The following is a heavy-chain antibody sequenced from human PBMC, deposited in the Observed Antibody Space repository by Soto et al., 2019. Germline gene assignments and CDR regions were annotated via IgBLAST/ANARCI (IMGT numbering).Heavy chain of an antibody. V-gene: IGHV3-74*01. CDR3: VRGNTGYGNFDS. J-gene: IGHJ4*02. Sequence: EVQLVESGGGFVQPGGSLRLSCAGSGFTFSSYWMHWVLQAPGKGLVWVSRMYTDGSNTYYADSVKGRFTISRDNAKDTLYLQMNSLRAEDTAVYYCVRGNTGYGNFDSWGQGTLVTVSS. D-gene: IGHD5-12*01. CDR2: MYTDGSNT. CDR1: GFTFSSYW.